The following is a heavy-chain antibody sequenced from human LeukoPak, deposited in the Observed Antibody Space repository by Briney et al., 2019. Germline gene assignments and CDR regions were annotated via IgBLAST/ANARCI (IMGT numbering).Heavy chain of an antibody. CDR3: ARGRGYIYVDRFDY. D-gene: IGHD5-18*01. CDR2: IYYSGST. J-gene: IGHJ4*02. V-gene: IGHV4-39*01. CDR1: GGSISSSSYY. Sequence: SETLSLTCTVSGGSISSSSYYWGWIRQPPGKGLEWIGSIYYSGSTYYNPSLKSRVTISVDTSKNQFSLKLSSVTAADTAVYYCARGRGYIYVDRFDYWGQGTLVTVSS.